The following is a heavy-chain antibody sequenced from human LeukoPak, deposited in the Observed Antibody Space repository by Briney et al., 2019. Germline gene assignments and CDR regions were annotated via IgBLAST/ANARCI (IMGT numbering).Heavy chain of an antibody. CDR1: GFTFSSYS. CDR2: IGSSGSTI. V-gene: IGHV3-48*04. J-gene: IGHJ3*02. Sequence: PGGSLRLSCAASGFTFSSYSMNWVRQAPGKGLEWVSYIGSSGSTIYYADSVKGRFTISRDNAKNSLYLQMNSLRTEDTAVYYCARESQSAYYFDSSGYEDAFDIWGQGTMVTVSS. CDR3: ARESQSAYYFDSSGYEDAFDI. D-gene: IGHD3-22*01.